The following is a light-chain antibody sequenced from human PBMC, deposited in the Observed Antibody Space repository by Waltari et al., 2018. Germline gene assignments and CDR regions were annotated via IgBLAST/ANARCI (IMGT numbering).Light chain of an antibody. CDR2: DAS. CDR3: QQYGGSPPYT. V-gene: IGKV3-20*01. J-gene: IGKJ2*01. CDR1: QSVSSRY. Sequence: EIVLTQSPDTLSLSPGERATLSCRASQSVSSRYLAWYQQQPGQAPRLIFYDASSRSTGVPDRFSGSGAGTEFTLTINRLDPEDCAVYYCQQYGGSPPYTFGQGTKLEI.